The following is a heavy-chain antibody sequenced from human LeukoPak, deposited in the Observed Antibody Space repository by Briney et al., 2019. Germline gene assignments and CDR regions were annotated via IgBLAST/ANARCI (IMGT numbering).Heavy chain of an antibody. D-gene: IGHD4-23*01. J-gene: IGHJ4*02. CDR3: ARDLGGGNVQY. CDR2: IYTSGST. Sequence: TSETLSLTCTVSGGSISSYYWSWIRQPAGKGLEWIGRIYTSGSTNYNPSLKSRVTISVDRSKNQFSLKVSSVTAADTAVYYCARDLGGGNVQYWGQGTLVTVSS. V-gene: IGHV4-4*07. CDR1: GGSISSYY.